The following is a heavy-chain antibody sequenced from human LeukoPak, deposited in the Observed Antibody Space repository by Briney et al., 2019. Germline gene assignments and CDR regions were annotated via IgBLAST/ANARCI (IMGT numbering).Heavy chain of an antibody. D-gene: IGHD5-18*01. CDR1: GGSFSGYY. J-gene: IGHJ4*02. CDR3: ARGSSDSLGDY. V-gene: IGHV4-34*01. CDR2: INHGGST. Sequence: SETLSLTCAVYGGSFSGYYWSWIRQPPGKGLEWIGEINHGGSTNYNPSLKSRVTISVDTSKNQFSLKLSSVTAADTAVYYCARGSSDSLGDYWGQGTLVTVSS.